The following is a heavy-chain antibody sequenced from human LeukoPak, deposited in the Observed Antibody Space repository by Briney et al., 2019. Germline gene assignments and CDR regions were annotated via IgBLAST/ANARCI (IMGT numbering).Heavy chain of an antibody. CDR1: GYTFTGYY. V-gene: IGHV1-2*02. J-gene: IGHJ4*02. CDR2: IHPNSGGT. Sequence: ASVKVSCKASGYTFTGYYMHWVRQAPGQGLEWIERIHPNSGGTNYAQNFQGRDTMTRDTSISTAYMELSRLRSDDTAVYYCARVQGYCSSTSCYPDTNFDYWGQGTLVTVSS. CDR3: ARVQGYCSSTSCYPDTNFDY. D-gene: IGHD2-2*01.